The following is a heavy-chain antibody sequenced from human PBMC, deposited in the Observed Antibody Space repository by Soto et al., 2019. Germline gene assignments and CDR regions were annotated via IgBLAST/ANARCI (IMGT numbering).Heavy chain of an antibody. V-gene: IGHV3-11*01. CDR1: GFSFSGYV. Sequence: GGSLRLSCAASGFSFSGYVISWVRQAPGKGLEWVSYISSSGSTRYYADSVKGRFTISRDNAKNSLYLQMNSLRAEDTAVYYCARSSWRADYWGQGTLVT. CDR3: ARSSWRADY. J-gene: IGHJ4*02. D-gene: IGHD6-13*01. CDR2: ISSSGSTR.